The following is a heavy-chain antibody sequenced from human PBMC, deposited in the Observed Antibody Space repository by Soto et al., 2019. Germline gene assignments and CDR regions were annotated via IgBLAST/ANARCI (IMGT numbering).Heavy chain of an antibody. CDR2: MNPNSGNT. Sequence: QVQLVQSGAEVKKPGASVKVSCKASGYTFTSCDINWVRQATGQGLEWMGWMNPNSGNTDYAQKFQGRVTMTRNTSISTAYMELSSLRSEDTAVFSCARELSSGWFSNWGQGTLVTVSS. CDR1: GYTFTSCD. V-gene: IGHV1-8*01. D-gene: IGHD6-19*01. CDR3: ARELSSGWFSN. J-gene: IGHJ4*02.